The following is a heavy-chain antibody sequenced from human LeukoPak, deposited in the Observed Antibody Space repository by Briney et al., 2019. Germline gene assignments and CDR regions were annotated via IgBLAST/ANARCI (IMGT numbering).Heavy chain of an antibody. D-gene: IGHD3-9*01. CDR2: IYSGGST. CDR3: ARVRTNYDILTGYSYYFDY. Sequence: GGSLRLSCAASGFTVSSNYMSWVRQAPGKGLEWVSVIYSGGSTYYADSVKGGFTISRDNSKNTLYLQMNSLRAEDTAVYYCARVRTNYDILTGYSYYFDYWGQGTLVTVSS. J-gene: IGHJ4*02. CDR1: GFTVSSNY. V-gene: IGHV3-66*01.